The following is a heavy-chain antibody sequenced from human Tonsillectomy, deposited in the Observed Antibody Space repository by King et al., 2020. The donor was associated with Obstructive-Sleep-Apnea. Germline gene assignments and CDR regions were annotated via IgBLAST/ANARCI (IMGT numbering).Heavy chain of an antibody. Sequence: QVQLVQSGGGVVQPGGSLRLSCAASGFTFSSYGMHWVRPAPGQGLEWVAVISYDGNNKYYADSVKGRFTISRDNSKNTLYLQMNSLRAADTAMYYCAKCYNSGSYYNGPRGWGQGTLVTVSS. CDR2: ISYDGNNK. CDR1: GFTFSSYG. V-gene: IGHV3-30*18. D-gene: IGHD3-10*01. J-gene: IGHJ4*02. CDR3: AKCYNSGSYYNGPRG.